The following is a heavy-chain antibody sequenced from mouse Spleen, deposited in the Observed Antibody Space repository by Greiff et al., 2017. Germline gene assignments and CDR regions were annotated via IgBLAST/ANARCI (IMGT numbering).Heavy chain of an antibody. V-gene: IGHV1-55*01. CDR1: GYTFTSYW. J-gene: IGHJ3*01. CDR3: ARYPYYYGSSYAWFAY. D-gene: IGHD1-1*01. CDR2: IYPGSGST. Sequence: VKLVESGAELVKPGASVKMSCKASGYTFTSYWITWVKQRPGQGLEWIGDIYPGSGSTNYNEKFKSKATLTVDTSSSTAYMQLSSLTSEDSAVYYCARYPYYYGSSYAWFAYWGQGTLVTVSA.